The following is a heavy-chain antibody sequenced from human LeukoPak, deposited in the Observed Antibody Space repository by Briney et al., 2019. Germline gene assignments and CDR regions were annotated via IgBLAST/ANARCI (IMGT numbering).Heavy chain of an antibody. D-gene: IGHD4-23*01. Sequence: GASVKVSCKASGGTFSSYAISWVRQAPGQGLEWMGGIIPIFGTANYAQKFQGRVTITADESTSTAYMELSSLRSEDTAVYYCGRDLPPGGNGYWGQGTLVTVSS. CDR1: GGTFSSYA. CDR3: GRDLPPGGNGY. V-gene: IGHV1-69*13. J-gene: IGHJ4*02. CDR2: IIPIFGTA.